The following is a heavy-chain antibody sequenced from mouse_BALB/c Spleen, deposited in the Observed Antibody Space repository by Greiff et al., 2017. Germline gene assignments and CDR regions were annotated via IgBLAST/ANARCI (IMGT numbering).Heavy chain of an antibody. J-gene: IGHJ1*01. CDR1: GFTFSSYA. CDR3: ARLTGDWYFDV. D-gene: IGHD4-1*01. CDR2: ISSGGST. V-gene: IGHV5-6-5*01. Sequence: EVKVVESGGGLVKPGGSLKLSCAASGFTFSSYAMSWVRQTPEKRLEWVASISSGGSTYYPDSVKGRFTISRDNARNILYLQMSSLRSEDTAMYYCARLTGDWYFDVWGAGTTVTVSS.